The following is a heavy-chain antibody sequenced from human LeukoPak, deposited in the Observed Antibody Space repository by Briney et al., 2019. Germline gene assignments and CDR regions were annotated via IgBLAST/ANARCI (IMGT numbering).Heavy chain of an antibody. CDR3: ASNLGAYSGYDKGAPDFDY. Sequence: ASVKVSCKVSGYTLTELSMHWVRQAPRKGLEWMGGFDPEDGETIYAQKFQGRVTMTEDTSTDTAYMELSSLRSEDTAVYYCASNLGAYSGYDKGAPDFDYWGQGTLVTVSS. CDR2: FDPEDGET. CDR1: GYTLTELS. J-gene: IGHJ4*02. V-gene: IGHV1-24*01. D-gene: IGHD5-12*01.